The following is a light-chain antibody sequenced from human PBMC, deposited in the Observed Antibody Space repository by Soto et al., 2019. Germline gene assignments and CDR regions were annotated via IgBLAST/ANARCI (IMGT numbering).Light chain of an antibody. V-gene: IGKV3-20*01. J-gene: IGKJ4*01. CDR3: HQYASEPLT. CDR1: QSVGRDY. Sequence: EIVLTQSPGTLSLSPGESVTLSCRASQSVGRDYLAWFQHKPGQAPSLLVHHASTRATGVPDRFSGSGSGTDFTFTVSRLEPEDFAIYDCHQYASEPLTYGGGTKLEIK. CDR2: HAS.